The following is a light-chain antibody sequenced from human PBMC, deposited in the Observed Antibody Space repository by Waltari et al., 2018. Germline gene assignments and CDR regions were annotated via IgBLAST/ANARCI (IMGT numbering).Light chain of an antibody. CDR2: EAS. CDR3: QQYNRWPPIT. CDR1: QSVFSN. J-gene: IGKJ5*01. V-gene: IGKV3-15*01. Sequence: EIVMTQYPATLSVSPGERATLSCRASQSVFSNVAWYQQKPGQAPRLLMYEASIRATGISAKFRGSGSGTEFTLTISSVQSEDFAVYYCQQYNRWPPITFGQGTRLEIK.